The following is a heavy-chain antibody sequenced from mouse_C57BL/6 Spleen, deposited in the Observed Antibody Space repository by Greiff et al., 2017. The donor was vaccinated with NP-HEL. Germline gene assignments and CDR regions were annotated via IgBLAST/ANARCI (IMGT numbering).Heavy chain of an antibody. CDR1: GYTFTSYW. V-gene: IGHV1-64*01. CDR2: IHPKSGST. CDR3: ACSPPYAMDY. Sequence: VQLQQPGAELVKPGASVKLSCKASGYTFTSYWMHWVKQRPGQGLEWIGMIHPKSGSTNYNEKFKSKATLTVDKSSSTAYMQLSSLTSEDSAVYYCACSPPYAMDYWGQGTSVTVSS. D-gene: IGHD1-1*01. J-gene: IGHJ4*01.